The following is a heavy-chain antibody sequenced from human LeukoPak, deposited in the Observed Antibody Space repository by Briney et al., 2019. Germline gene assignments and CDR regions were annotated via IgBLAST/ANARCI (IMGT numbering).Heavy chain of an antibody. CDR1: GFTFSSYS. Sequence: GGSLRLSCAASGFTFSSYSMNWVRQAPGKGLEWVSYISSSSSTIYYADSVKGRFTISRDNAKNSLYLQMNSLRAEDTAVYYCARDRQYSSGWTRPTGYYGMDVWGQGTTVTVSS. CDR3: ARDRQYSSGWTRPTGYYGMDV. J-gene: IGHJ6*02. D-gene: IGHD6-19*01. CDR2: ISSSSSTI. V-gene: IGHV3-48*01.